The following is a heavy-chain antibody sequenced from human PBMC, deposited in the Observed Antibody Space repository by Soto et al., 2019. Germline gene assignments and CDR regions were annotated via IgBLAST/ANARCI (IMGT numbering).Heavy chain of an antibody. D-gene: IGHD2-15*01. CDR1: ADTFTNYW. CDR3: ARGASFRWDC. Sequence: EVQLVQSGAEVKKPGESLQISCKGSADTFTNYWIGWVRQMPGKGLEWMGIMNPNDSDTRYSPSFQGQVTISVDRSINTAYLQWTSLKASDTAMYYCARGASFRWDCWGQGTLVTVSS. J-gene: IGHJ4*02. V-gene: IGHV5-51*03. CDR2: MNPNDSDT.